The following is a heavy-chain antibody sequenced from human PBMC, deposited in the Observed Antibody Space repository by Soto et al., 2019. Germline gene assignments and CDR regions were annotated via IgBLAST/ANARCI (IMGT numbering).Heavy chain of an antibody. CDR1: GYTFTSYG. J-gene: IGHJ4*02. Sequence: QVQLVQSGAEVKKPGASVKVSCKASGYTFTSYGISWVRQAPGQGLEWMGWISAYNGNTNYAQKLQGRVTMTTGTTTSTAYMKLMSLRSDDTAVYYCARESSHSCHDYWGQATLVTVSS. CDR2: ISAYNGNT. D-gene: IGHD2-2*01. V-gene: IGHV1-18*01. CDR3: ARESSHSCHDY.